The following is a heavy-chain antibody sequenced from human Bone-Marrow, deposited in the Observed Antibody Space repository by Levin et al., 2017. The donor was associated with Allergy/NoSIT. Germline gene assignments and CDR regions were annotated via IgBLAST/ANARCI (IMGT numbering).Heavy chain of an antibody. D-gene: IGHD4-17*01. J-gene: IGHJ5*01. CDR1: GFTFTNAW. Sequence: GGSLRLSCAASGFTFTNAWMNWVRQTPGKGLEWVGRIKSKIDGGTTDYAAPVKDRFSISRDDSKNTLYLQMNSLKTDDSAVYYCTTERDYGDYFNSFDSWGQGTLVTVSS. CDR2: IKSKIDGGTT. CDR3: TTERDYGDYFNSFDS. V-gene: IGHV3-15*07.